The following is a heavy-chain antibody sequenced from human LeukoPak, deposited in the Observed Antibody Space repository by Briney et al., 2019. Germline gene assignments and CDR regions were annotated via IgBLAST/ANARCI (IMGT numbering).Heavy chain of an antibody. D-gene: IGHD5-18*01. CDR1: GFTFSSYA. CDR2: ISGSGGST. V-gene: IGHV3-23*01. J-gene: IGHJ4*02. Sequence: GGSLRLSCAASGFTFSSYAMSWVRQAPGKGLEWVSAISGSGGSTYYADSVKGRFTISRDNSKNTPYLQMNSLRAEDTAVYYCAKDLARRYGYGPDYWGQGTLVTVPS. CDR3: AKDLARRYGYGPDY.